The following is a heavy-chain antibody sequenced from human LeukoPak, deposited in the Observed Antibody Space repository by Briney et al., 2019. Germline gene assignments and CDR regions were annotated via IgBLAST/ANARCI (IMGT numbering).Heavy chain of an antibody. J-gene: IGHJ4*02. Sequence: GGPLRLSCAASGFTFSSYAMSWVRQAPGKGLEWVSAISGSGGSTYYADSVKGRFTISRDNSKNTLYLQMNSLRAEDTAVYYCAKARPAAIRGYYFDYWGQGTLVTVSS. CDR2: ISGSGGST. CDR3: AKARPAAIRGYYFDY. V-gene: IGHV3-23*01. D-gene: IGHD2-2*02. CDR1: GFTFSSYA.